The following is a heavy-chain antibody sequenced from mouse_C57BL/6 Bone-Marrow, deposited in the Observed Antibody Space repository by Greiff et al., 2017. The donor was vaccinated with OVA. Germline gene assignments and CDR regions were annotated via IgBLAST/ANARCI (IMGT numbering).Heavy chain of an antibody. CDR1: GYTFTSYW. CDR2: IDHNSGGT. J-gene: IGHJ4*01. Sequence: QVQLQQPGAELVKPGASVKLSCKASGYTFTSYWMHWVKQRPGRGLEWIGGIDHNSGGTKYNEKFKSKATLTVDKPSSTAYMQLSSLTSEDSAVYYCARPFHSLAMDYYRGQGTSVTVSS. CDR3: ARPFHSLAMDYY. V-gene: IGHV1-72*01. D-gene: IGHD1-1*02.